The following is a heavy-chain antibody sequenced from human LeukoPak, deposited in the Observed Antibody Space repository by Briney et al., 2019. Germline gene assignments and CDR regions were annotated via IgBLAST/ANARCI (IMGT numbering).Heavy chain of an antibody. Sequence: GGSLRLSCAASTFTFITYSMNWVREAPGKGLEWVSYISPSSSTIYYADSVKGRFTISRDNAKNSMYLQMNSLRAEDTAVYYCARYGDNYSFDYWGQGTLVTVSS. CDR3: ARYGDNYSFDY. CDR1: TFTFITYS. V-gene: IGHV3-48*01. D-gene: IGHD2-21*02. CDR2: ISPSSSTI. J-gene: IGHJ4*02.